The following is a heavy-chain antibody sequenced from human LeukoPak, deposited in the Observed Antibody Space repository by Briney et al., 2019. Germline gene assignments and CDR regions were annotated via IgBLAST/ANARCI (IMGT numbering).Heavy chain of an antibody. CDR3: AKKTGFLLSDP. V-gene: IGHV3-23*01. J-gene: IGHJ5*02. Sequence: GGSLRLSCAASGFTFSTYAMSWVRQAPGKGLEWVSALTNSGGSGGTTYYADSVKGRFTISRDNSKNTLYLQMNSLRAEDTAVYYCAKKTGFLLSDPWGQGTLVTVSS. CDR2: LTNSGGSGGTT. D-gene: IGHD3-22*01. CDR1: GFTFSTYA.